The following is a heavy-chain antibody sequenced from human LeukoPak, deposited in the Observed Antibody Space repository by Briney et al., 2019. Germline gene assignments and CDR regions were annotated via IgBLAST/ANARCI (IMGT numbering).Heavy chain of an antibody. CDR3: ARDPGGGGFDY. Sequence: PSETLSLTCTVSGGSISGNYWTWLRQPAGKELEWIGRIYTSGSTDFNPYNPSLKSRVTISVDTSKNQFSLKLSSVTAADTAVYYCARDPGGGGFDYWGQGTLVTVSS. J-gene: IGHJ4*02. CDR2: IYTSGST. V-gene: IGHV4-4*07. D-gene: IGHD3-16*01. CDR1: GGSISGNY.